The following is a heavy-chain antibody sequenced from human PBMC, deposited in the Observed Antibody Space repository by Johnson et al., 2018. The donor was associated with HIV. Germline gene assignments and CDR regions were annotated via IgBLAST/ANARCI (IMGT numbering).Heavy chain of an antibody. Sequence: VQLVESGGGLVKPGGSLRLSCAASGFTFSNAWMSWVRQAPGKGLEWVCRIKSKTDGGTTDYAAPVKGRFTISRDDSKNTLYLQMNSLRAEDTAVYYCAKGWGAFDIWGQGTMVTVSS. CDR1: GFTFSNAW. CDR2: IKSKTDGGTT. J-gene: IGHJ3*02. CDR3: AKGWGAFDI. D-gene: IGHD3-16*01. V-gene: IGHV3-15*01.